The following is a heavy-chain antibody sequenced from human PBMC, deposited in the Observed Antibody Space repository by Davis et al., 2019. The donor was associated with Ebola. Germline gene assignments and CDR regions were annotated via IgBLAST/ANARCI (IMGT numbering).Heavy chain of an antibody. J-gene: IGHJ5*01. V-gene: IGHV3-13*01. CDR2: IGAAGDT. CDR3: ARAGFGSTWFDC. Sequence: GESLKISCAASGFTFRSYDMHWVSQATGKGLEWVSAIGAAGDTYYPVSVKGRFTISRENAKNSLYLQMNSLRAEATAVYYCARAGFGSTWFDCWGQGILVTVSS. CDR1: GFTFRSYD. D-gene: IGHD6-13*01.